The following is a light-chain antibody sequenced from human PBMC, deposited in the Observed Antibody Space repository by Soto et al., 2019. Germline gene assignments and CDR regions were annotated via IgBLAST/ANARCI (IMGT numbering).Light chain of an antibody. CDR2: DAS. CDR1: QSVSTY. J-gene: IGKJ4*01. Sequence: EIVLTQSPATLSLSPGERATLSCRASQSVSTYLAWYQQKPGQAPRLLIYDASNRATGIPTRFSGSGSGTDFTLTISNLEPEDFAVYYCQQRSNWPPLTFGGWTKVEIK. V-gene: IGKV3-11*01. CDR3: QQRSNWPPLT.